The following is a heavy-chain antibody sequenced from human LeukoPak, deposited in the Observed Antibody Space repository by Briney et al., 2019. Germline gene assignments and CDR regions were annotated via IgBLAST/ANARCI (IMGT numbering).Heavy chain of an antibody. V-gene: IGHV1-2*02. CDR3: ARVSIRGYSGSLSY. CDR2: INPNSGGT. D-gene: IGHD5-12*01. Sequence: GASVKVSCKASGYTFTGYYMHWVRQAPGQGLEWMGWINPNSGGTNYAQKFQGRVTMTRDTSISTAYMELSRLRSDDTAVYYCARVSIRGYSGSLSYWGQGTLVTVSS. CDR1: GYTFTGYY. J-gene: IGHJ4*02.